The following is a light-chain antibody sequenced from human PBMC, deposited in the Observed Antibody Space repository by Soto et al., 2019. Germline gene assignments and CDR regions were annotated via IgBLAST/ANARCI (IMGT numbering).Light chain of an antibody. V-gene: IGKV3-20*01. J-gene: IGKJ4*01. CDR3: QQYGHSPLT. CDR1: QTIKSRS. Sequence: EIVLTQSPGTLFLSPGERATLSCRANQTIKSRSLAWYQQKPGQAPRRLIYGTSGRPTNIPDRFSASGSGTDFTLTISRLEPEDFAVYYCQQYGHSPLTFGGGTKVEIK. CDR2: GTS.